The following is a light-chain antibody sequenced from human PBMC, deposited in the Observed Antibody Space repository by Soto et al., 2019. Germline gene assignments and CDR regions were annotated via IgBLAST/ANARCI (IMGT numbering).Light chain of an antibody. Sequence: QSALTQPASVSGSPGQSITISCTGTNSDVGAYNYVSWYQQHPGKAPKLMIYDVSNRPSGVSNRFSGSKSGNTASLTISGLRAEDEADYYCSSYTSRSTRVFGGGTKLTVL. J-gene: IGLJ2*01. CDR1: NSDVGAYNY. V-gene: IGLV2-14*01. CDR3: SSYTSRSTRV. CDR2: DVS.